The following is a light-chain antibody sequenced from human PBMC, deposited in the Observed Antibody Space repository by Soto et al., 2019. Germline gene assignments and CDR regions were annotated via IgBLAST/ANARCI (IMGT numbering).Light chain of an antibody. CDR1: QSISSW. CDR2: DAS. V-gene: IGKV1-5*01. CDR3: QQYNTYPWT. J-gene: IGKJ1*01. Sequence: DIPVTQSPSTLSASVGDRVTFTCRASQSISSWLAWYQQKPGKAPKLLLYDASTLQSGVPSRFSGSGSGTDFTLTISRLHPDDFATYYCQQYNTYPWTCGQGTKVEIK.